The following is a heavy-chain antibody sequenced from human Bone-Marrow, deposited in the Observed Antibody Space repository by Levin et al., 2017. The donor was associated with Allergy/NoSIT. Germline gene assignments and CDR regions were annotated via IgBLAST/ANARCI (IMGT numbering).Heavy chain of an antibody. CDR2: ISSSGSSI. D-gene: IGHD3-3*01. J-gene: IGHJ4*02. CDR3: ARETSGVGVLIIDFFDY. V-gene: IGHV3-11*01. Sequence: PGGSLRLSCTASGFTFSDYYMSWFRQAPGRGLEWVSFISSSGSSIYYADSVKGRFTISRDNAKKSLYLQMNSLHAEDTAVYYCARETSGVGVLIIDFFDYWGQGTLVTVSS. CDR1: GFTFSDYY.